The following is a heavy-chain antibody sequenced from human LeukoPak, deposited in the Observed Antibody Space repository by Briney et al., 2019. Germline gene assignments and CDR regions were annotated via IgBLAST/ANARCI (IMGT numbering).Heavy chain of an antibody. CDR3: AKRGVVIRVILVAFHKEAYYFDS. J-gene: IGHJ4*02. D-gene: IGHD3-22*01. V-gene: IGHV3-23*01. CDR2: ISDSGGRT. Sequence: QPGGSLRLSCAASGITLSNYGMSWVRQAPGKGLEWVAGISDSGGRTNYADSVKGRFTISRDNPKNTLYLQMNSLGAEDTAVYFCAKRGVVIRVILVAFHKEAYYFDSWGQGALVTVSS. CDR1: GITLSNYG.